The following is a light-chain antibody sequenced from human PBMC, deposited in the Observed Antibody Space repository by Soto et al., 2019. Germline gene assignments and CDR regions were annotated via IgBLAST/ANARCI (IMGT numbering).Light chain of an antibody. CDR3: QSYASSLSV. CDR2: GNS. V-gene: IGLV1-40*01. J-gene: IGLJ2*01. CDR1: SSNIGAGYD. Sequence: QSVLTQPPSVSGAPGQRVTISCTGSSSNIGAGYDVHWYQQLPGTAPKLLIYGNSNRPSGVPDRFSGSKSGTSASLAITGLQAEDEADYYCQSYASSLSVFGGGTKLTVL.